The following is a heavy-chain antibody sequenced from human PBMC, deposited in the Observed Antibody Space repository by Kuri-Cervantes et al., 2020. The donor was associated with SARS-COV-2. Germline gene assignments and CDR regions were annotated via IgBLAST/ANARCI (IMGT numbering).Heavy chain of an antibody. J-gene: IGHJ6*02. Sequence: ASVKVSCKASGYTFTGYYMHWVRQAPGQGLEWMGWINPNSGGTNYAQKFQGWVTMTRDTSISTAYMELSRLRSDDTAVYYCERDLIRGYSYGFFGMDVWGQGTTVTVSS. CDR2: INPNSGGT. V-gene: IGHV1-2*04. D-gene: IGHD5-18*01. CDR3: ERDLIRGYSYGFFGMDV. CDR1: GYTFTGYY.